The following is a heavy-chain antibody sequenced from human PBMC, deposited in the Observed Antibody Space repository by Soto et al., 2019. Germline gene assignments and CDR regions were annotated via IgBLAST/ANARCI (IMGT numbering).Heavy chain of an antibody. J-gene: IGHJ4*02. D-gene: IGHD3-10*01. CDR2: IYYSGST. Sequence: KPSETLSLTCTVSGGSISSYYWSWIRQPPGKGLEWIGYIYYSGSTNYNPSLKSRVTISVDTSKNQFSLKLSSVTAADTAVYYCASKNGVYNEFDYWGQGTLVTVSS. CDR1: GGSISSYY. CDR3: ASKNGVYNEFDY. V-gene: IGHV4-59*01.